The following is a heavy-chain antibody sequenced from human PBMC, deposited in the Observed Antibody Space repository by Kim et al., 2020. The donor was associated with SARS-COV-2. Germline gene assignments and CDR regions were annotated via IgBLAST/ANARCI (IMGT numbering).Heavy chain of an antibody. J-gene: IGHJ5*02. D-gene: IGHD3-3*01. V-gene: IGHV4-39*01. Sequence: SETLSLTCTVSGGSISSSSYYWGWIRQPPGKGLEWIGSIYYSGSTYYNPSLKSRVTISVDTSKNQFSLKLSSVTAADTAVYYCARQLGDFWSGYYWFDPWGQGTLVTVSS. CDR1: GGSISSSSYY. CDR2: IYYSGST. CDR3: ARQLGDFWSGYYWFDP.